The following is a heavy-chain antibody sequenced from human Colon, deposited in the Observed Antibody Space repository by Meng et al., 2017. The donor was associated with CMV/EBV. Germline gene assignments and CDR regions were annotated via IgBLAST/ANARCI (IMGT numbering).Heavy chain of an antibody. D-gene: IGHD2-15*01. J-gene: IGHJ4*02. Sequence: GGSLRLSCAVSGFTFSNYWMHWVRQAPGKGLEWVSQIDPDGTDTTYADSVKGRFTVSRDNARNSLLLQMSSLRAEDSGVYYCVRDGRAGVRGTYRRFDFWGQGTLVTVSS. V-gene: IGHV3-74*01. CDR3: VRDGRAGVRGTYRRFDF. CDR1: GFTFSNYW. CDR2: IDPDGTDT.